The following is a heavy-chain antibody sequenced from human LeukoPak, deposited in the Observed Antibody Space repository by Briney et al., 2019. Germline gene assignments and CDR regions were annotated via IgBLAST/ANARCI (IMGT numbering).Heavy chain of an antibody. CDR1: GFTFSTYW. CDR3: TRDFGFEQAFDI. J-gene: IGHJ3*02. CDR2: VKSDGSGT. Sequence: PGGSLRLSCEASGFTFSTYWMHLVRQAPGKGLVCVSRVKSDGSGTMYADSVTGRFTISRDNARNTLYLQMNSLSAEDTAVYYCTRDFGFEQAFDIWGQGTMVAVSS. D-gene: IGHD1/OR15-1a*01. V-gene: IGHV3-74*03.